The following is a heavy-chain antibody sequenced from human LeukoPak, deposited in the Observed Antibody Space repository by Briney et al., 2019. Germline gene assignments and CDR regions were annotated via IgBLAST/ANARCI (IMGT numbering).Heavy chain of an antibody. J-gene: IGHJ4*02. CDR1: GFTFNNVG. CDR2: ISSSGSTI. Sequence: QPGGSLRLSCAASGFTFNNVGMNWVRQAPGKGLEWVSYISSSGSTIYYADSVKGRFTVSRDNAKNSLYLQMNSLRAEDTAVYYCAKGGYFLADWGQGTLVTVSS. D-gene: IGHD6-13*01. V-gene: IGHV3-48*04. CDR3: AKGGYFLAD.